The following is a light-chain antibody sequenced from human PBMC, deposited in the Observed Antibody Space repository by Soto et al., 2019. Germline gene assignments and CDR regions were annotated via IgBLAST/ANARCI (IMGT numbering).Light chain of an antibody. CDR3: CSYTSSSTLGV. J-gene: IGLJ3*02. V-gene: IGLV2-14*03. CDR2: DVT. Sequence: QSALTHPASVSGSPGQSITISCTGTSTDIGRYNYVSWYQQHPGKAPKLIIYDVTTRPSGISDRFSGSKSGNTASLTISGLQAEDEADYYCCSYTSSSTLGVFGGGTKVTVL. CDR1: STDIGRYNY.